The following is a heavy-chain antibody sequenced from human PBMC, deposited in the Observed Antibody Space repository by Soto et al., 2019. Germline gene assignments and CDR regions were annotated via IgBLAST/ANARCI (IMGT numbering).Heavy chain of an antibody. CDR3: ARLGGYYQAFDS. CDR2: IYYTGTT. D-gene: IGHD3-22*01. Sequence: SETLSLTCTVSGGSISSGGYYWSWIRQPPGKGLEWIGYIYYTGTTKYNPSLKSRVTISVDSSKNQFSLKLDSVTAADTAVYYCARLGGYYQAFDSWGQGTLVTVS. V-gene: IGHV4-61*08. CDR1: GGSISSGGYY. J-gene: IGHJ4*02.